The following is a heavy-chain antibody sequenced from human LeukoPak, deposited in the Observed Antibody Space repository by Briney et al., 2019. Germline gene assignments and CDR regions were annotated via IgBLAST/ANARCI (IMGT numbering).Heavy chain of an antibody. D-gene: IGHD5-18*01. CDR3: ASQRGYTYGYVDN. J-gene: IGHJ4*02. Sequence: QPGGSLRLSCAASGFTFSSYAMSWVRQAPGKGLEWVSAISGSGGSTYYADSVKGRFTISRGNSKNTLYLQMNSLRVEDTAVYYCASQRGYTYGYVDNWGQGTLVTVSS. V-gene: IGHV3-23*01. CDR1: GFTFSSYA. CDR2: ISGSGGST.